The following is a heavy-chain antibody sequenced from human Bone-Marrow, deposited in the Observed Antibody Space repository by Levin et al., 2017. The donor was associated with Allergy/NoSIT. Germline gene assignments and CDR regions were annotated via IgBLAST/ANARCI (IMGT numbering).Heavy chain of an antibody. CDR2: MTPAARIH. Sequence: PGGSLRLSCAASGFTFSSDAMHWVRQAPGKGLEWVACMTPAARIHNYPDSVKGRFSISRENSKNTLYLQMNSLGPDDTAVYYCVKDLGGGWAFDYWGQGVLVTVSS. J-gene: IGHJ4*02. CDR3: VKDLGGGWAFDY. CDR1: GFTFSSDA. D-gene: IGHD4-23*01. V-gene: IGHV3-30*18.